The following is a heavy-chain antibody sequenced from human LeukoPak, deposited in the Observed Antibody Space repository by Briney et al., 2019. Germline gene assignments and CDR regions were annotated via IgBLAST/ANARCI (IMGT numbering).Heavy chain of an antibody. D-gene: IGHD3-22*01. CDR1: GFTFISYV. CDR2: INGSGGST. CDR3: AKSGSGYYYYWFDP. J-gene: IGHJ5*02. Sequence: GGSLRLSCAASGFTFISYVMSWVRQAPGKGLEWVSAINGSGGSTYYADSVKGRFTLSRDNSKKTLFLQMNILKAEDTAVYYCAKSGSGYYYYWFDPWGQGTLVTVSS. V-gene: IGHV3-23*01.